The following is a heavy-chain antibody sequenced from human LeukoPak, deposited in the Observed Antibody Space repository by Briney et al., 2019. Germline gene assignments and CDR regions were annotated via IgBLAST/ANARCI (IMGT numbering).Heavy chain of an antibody. J-gene: IGHJ4*02. D-gene: IGHD3-10*01. CDR1: GGSISSGSYY. CDR3: ARHELLWFGDFDY. Sequence: SETLSLTCTVPGGSISSGSYYWSWIRQPAGKGLEWIGRIYTSGSTNYNPSLKSRVTISVDTSKNQLSLKLSSVTAADTAVYYCARHELLWFGDFDYWGQGTLVTVSS. CDR2: IYTSGST. V-gene: IGHV4-61*02.